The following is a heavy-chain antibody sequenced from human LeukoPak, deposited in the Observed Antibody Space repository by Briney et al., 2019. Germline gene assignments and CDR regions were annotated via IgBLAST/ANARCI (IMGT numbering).Heavy chain of an antibody. CDR1: GGTFSSYA. J-gene: IGHJ4*02. D-gene: IGHD3-10*01. CDR3: ARKVWFGEWFYFDY. V-gene: IGHV1-69*13. Sequence: GASVKVSCKASGGTFSSYAISWVRQAPGQGLEWMGGIIPIFGTTNYAQKFQGRVTITADESTSTAYMELSSLRSEDTAVYYCARKVWFGEWFYFDYWGQGTLVTVSS. CDR2: IIPIFGTT.